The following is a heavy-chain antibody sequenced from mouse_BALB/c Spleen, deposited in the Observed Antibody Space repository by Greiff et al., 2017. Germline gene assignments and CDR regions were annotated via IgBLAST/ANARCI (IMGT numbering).Heavy chain of an antibody. D-gene: IGHD1-1*01. V-gene: IGHV5-4*02. Sequence: EVQVVESGGGLVKPGGSLKLSCAASGFTFSDYYMYWVRQTPEKRLEWVATISDGGSYTYYPDSVKGRFTISRDNAKNNLYLQMSSLKSEDTAMYYCARDGTVVATDWYFDVWGAGTTVTVSS. CDR1: GFTFSDYY. CDR3: ARDGTVVATDWYFDV. J-gene: IGHJ1*01. CDR2: ISDGGSYT.